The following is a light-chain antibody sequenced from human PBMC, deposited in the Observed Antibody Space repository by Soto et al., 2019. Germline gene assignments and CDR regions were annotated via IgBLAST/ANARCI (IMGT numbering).Light chain of an antibody. V-gene: IGKV1-9*01. CDR1: HDIRSY. J-gene: IGKJ4*01. CDR3: QQLDRYPFT. CDR2: GAS. Sequence: DIQLTQSPSFLSASVGDRITITCRASHDIRSYLAWYQQKPAKAPKLLIYGASTLQSGVPSRFSGSGSGTEFTLTISSLQPDDFASYYCQQLDRYPFTFGGGTKVEI.